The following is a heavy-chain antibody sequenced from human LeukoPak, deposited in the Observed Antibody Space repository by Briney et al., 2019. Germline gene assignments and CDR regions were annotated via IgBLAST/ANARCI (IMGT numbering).Heavy chain of an antibody. J-gene: IGHJ4*02. Sequence: SSETLSLTCAVSGYSISSGYYWGWIRPPPGKGLEWIGSIYHSGSTYYNPSLKSQVTISVDTSKNQFSLKLSSVTAADTAVYYCARWLQSVFDYWGQGTLVTVSS. D-gene: IGHD5-24*01. CDR2: IYHSGST. CDR1: GYSISSGYY. CDR3: ARWLQSVFDY. V-gene: IGHV4-38-2*01.